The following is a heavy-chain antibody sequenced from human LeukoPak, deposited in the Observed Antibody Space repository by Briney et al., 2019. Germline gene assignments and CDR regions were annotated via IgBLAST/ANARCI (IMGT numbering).Heavy chain of an antibody. CDR3: TREKRYFDWFQADY. V-gene: IGHV3-49*03. J-gene: IGHJ4*02. CDR2: IRNKAYGGTA. Sequence: GGSLRLSCTASGFTFSDYAMSWFRQAPGKGLEWVGFIRNKAYGGTAEYAASVKGRFTISRDDSKTIAYLQMISLKTEDTAVYYCTREKRYFDWFQADYWGQGTLVTVSS. CDR1: GFTFSDYA. D-gene: IGHD3-9*01.